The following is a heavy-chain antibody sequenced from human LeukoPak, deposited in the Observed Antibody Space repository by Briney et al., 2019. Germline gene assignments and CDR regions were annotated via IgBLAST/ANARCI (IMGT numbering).Heavy chain of an antibody. V-gene: IGHV3-7*05. J-gene: IGHJ4*02. Sequence: QPGGSLRLSCAASGFTFSNYWMTWVRQAPGKGLEWVVNIKQDGSEKYYVDSVKGRFTISRDNAKNSLYLQMNSLRAEDTAVYYCARDSQYCGGDCYSDYWGQGTLVTVSS. D-gene: IGHD2-21*02. CDR1: GFTFSNYW. CDR2: IKQDGSEK. CDR3: ARDSQYCGGDCYSDY.